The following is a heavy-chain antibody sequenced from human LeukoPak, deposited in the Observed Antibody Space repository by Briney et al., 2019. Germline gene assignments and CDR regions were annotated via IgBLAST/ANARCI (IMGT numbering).Heavy chain of an antibody. D-gene: IGHD3-10*01. CDR3: ARGSLWLDY. CDR2: ISSNGGST. V-gene: IGHV3-64*01. CDR1: GFTFSSYA. Sequence: PGGSLRLSCAASGFTFSSYAMHWVRQGPGKGLEYVSAISSNGGSTYYANSVKGRFTISRDNSKNTLYLQMGSLRAEDMAVYYCARGSLWLDYWGQGTLVTVSS. J-gene: IGHJ4*02.